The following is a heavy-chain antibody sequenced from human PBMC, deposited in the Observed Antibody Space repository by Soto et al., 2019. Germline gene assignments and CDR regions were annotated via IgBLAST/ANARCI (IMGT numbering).Heavy chain of an antibody. D-gene: IGHD6-13*01. Sequence: QITLKESGPTLVKPTQTLTLTCTFSGFSLSTTGMGVGWIRQPRGKALEWLALIYWDGEKRYSPSLKSRLTITKDTSKNQVVLTMTKMDPVDTATYYCAHRPWYAFEPWGQGILVTVSS. J-gene: IGHJ5*02. V-gene: IGHV2-5*02. CDR1: GFSLSTTGMG. CDR3: AHRPWYAFEP. CDR2: IYWDGEK.